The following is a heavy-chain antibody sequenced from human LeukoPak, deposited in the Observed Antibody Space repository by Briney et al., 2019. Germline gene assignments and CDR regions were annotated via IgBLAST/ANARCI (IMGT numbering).Heavy chain of an antibody. D-gene: IGHD2-8*01. CDR3: ARSESQMVYATFYYYYMDV. Sequence: SETLSLTCTVSGGSISSATYYWSWIRQPAGKGLEWIGRIYTSGSTNYNPSLKSRVTMSVDTSKNQFSLKLSSVIAADTAVYYCARSESQMVYATFYYYYMDVWGKGTTVTVSS. CDR2: IYTSGST. CDR1: GGSISSATYY. V-gene: IGHV4-61*02. J-gene: IGHJ6*03.